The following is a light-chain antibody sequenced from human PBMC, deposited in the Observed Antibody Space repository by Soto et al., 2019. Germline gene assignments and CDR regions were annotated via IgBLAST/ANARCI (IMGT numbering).Light chain of an antibody. CDR2: SVS. J-gene: IGLJ1*01. CDR3: ISYTVSRSYV. CDR1: SSDIGAYDH. V-gene: IGLV2-14*01. Sequence: QSVLIQPASVSGSPGQSITISCSGTSSDIGAYDHVAWFQQFPGKTPKLVIYSVSNRPSGVSYRFSGSKSGNTASLTISALQADDEADYYCISYTVSRSYVFGPGTKVTVL.